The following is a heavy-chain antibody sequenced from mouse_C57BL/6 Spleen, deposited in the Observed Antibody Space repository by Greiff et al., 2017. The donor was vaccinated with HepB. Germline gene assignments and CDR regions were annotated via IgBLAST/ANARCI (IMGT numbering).Heavy chain of an antibody. Sequence: EVHLVESGGGLVKPGGSLKLSCAASGFTFSDYGMHWVRQAPEKGLEWVAYISSGSSTIYYADTVKGRFTISRDNAKNTLFLQMTSLRSEDTAMYYCARKKGNYAMDYWGQGTSVTVSS. V-gene: IGHV5-17*01. CDR2: ISSGSSTI. CDR1: GFTFSDYG. CDR3: ARKKGNYAMDY. J-gene: IGHJ4*01.